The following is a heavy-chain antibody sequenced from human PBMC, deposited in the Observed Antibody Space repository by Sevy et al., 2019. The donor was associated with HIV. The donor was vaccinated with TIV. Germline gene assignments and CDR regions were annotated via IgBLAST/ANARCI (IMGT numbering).Heavy chain of an antibody. J-gene: IGHJ4*02. CDR3: ARESIGAVGDFDY. V-gene: IGHV4-59*01. Sequence: SETLSLTCTVSGGSISNYFWSWIRQPPGKGLEWIGYIYYSGSTNYNPSLKSRVTILVDTSKNQFSLKLRSVTAADTAVYYCARESIGAVGDFDYSGQGTLVTVSS. D-gene: IGHD6-13*01. CDR2: IYYSGST. CDR1: GGSISNYF.